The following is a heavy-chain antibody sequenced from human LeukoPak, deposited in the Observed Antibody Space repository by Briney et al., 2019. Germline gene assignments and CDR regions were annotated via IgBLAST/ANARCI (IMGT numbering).Heavy chain of an antibody. V-gene: IGHV4-34*01. CDR1: GGSFSGYY. CDR2: INHSGST. D-gene: IGHD5-18*01. Sequence: SETLSLTCAVYGGSFSGYYWSWIRQPPGKGLEWIGEINHSGSTNYNPSLKSRVTISVDTSKNQFSLKLSSVIAADTAVYYCATVLPYSYGSSNAFDIWGQGTMVTVSS. CDR3: ATVLPYSYGSSNAFDI. J-gene: IGHJ3*02.